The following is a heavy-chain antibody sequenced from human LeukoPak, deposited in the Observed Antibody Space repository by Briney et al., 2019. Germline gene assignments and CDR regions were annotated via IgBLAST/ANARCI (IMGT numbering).Heavy chain of an antibody. Sequence: GGSLRLSCAASGFSFDDYGMSWVRQVPGEGLEWVSGISGKGDRKDYADSVKGRFTISRDNANNTLYLQLKRLRAEDTAFYYCATVGGNYWGQGTLSPSPQ. CDR2: ISGKGDRK. J-gene: IGHJ4*02. CDR1: GFSFDDYG. D-gene: IGHD3-16*01. V-gene: IGHV3-20*04. CDR3: ATVGGNY.